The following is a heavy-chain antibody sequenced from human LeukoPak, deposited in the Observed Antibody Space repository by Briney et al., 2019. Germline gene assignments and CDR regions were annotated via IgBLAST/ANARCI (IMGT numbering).Heavy chain of an antibody. CDR2: IYYSGSA. Sequence: SETLSLTCTVSGGSISSSSYYWGWIRQPPGKGLEWIGSIYYSGSAFYNPSLKSRVTISVDTSKNQFSLKLSSVTATDTAVYYCAKTQTRVVWGKGTTVTVSS. V-gene: IGHV4-39*01. CDR1: GGSISSSSYY. J-gene: IGHJ6*04. CDR3: AKTQTRVV. D-gene: IGHD3-10*01.